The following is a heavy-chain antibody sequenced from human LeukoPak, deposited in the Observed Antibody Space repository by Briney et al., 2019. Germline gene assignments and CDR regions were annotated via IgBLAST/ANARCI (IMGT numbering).Heavy chain of an antibody. CDR2: ISGSGGST. CDR1: GFTFSNYA. CDR3: AKDRSSSGSYFDY. J-gene: IGHJ4*02. D-gene: IGHD3-10*01. Sequence: QPGGSLRLSCTASGFTFSNYAISWVRQAPGKGLEWVSAISGSGGSTYYVDSVKGRFTISRDNSKNTLYLQMNSLRAEDTAVYYCAKDRSSSGSYFDYWGQGTLVTVSS. V-gene: IGHV3-23*01.